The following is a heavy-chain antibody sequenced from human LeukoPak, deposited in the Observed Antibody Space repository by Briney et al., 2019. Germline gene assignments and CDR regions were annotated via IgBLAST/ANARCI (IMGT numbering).Heavy chain of an antibody. Sequence: PSEALSLTCAVYGGSFSGYYWSWIRQPPGKGLEWIGVINHSGSTNYNPSLKSRVTISVDTSKNQFSLKLSSVTAADTAVYYCARGGHIVVVPAAVAQSDYYYGMDVWGQGTTVTVSS. CDR3: ARGGHIVVVPAAVAQSDYYYGMDV. CDR1: GGSFSGYY. D-gene: IGHD2-2*01. V-gene: IGHV4-34*01. CDR2: INHSGST. J-gene: IGHJ6*02.